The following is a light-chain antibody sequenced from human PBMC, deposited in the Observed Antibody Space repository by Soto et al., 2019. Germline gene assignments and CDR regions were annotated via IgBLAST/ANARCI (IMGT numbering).Light chain of an antibody. V-gene: IGLV1-40*01. CDR2: GNS. CDR1: SSNIGAGYD. CDR3: QSYDSSLSGYV. J-gene: IGLJ1*01. Sequence: QSVLTQPPSVSGAPGHRVTISCTGSSSNIGAGYDVHWYQQLPGTAPKLLIYGNSNRPSGVPDRFSGSKSGTSASLAITELQAEDEADYYCQSYDSSLSGYVFGTGTKLTVL.